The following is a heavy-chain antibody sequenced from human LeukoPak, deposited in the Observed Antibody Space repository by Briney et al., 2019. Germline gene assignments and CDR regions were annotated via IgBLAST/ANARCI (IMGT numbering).Heavy chain of an antibody. CDR3: ARQNYYDSSGYYRNPRYFQH. CDR1: GASISSNSYF. D-gene: IGHD3-22*01. CDR2: INHSGST. Sequence: SETLSLTCTVSGASISSNSYFWGWIRQPPGKGLEWIGEINHSGSTNYNPSLKSRVTISVDTSKNQFSLKLSSVTAADAAVYYCARQNYYDSSGYYRNPRYFQHWGQGTLVTVSS. J-gene: IGHJ1*01. V-gene: IGHV4-39*07.